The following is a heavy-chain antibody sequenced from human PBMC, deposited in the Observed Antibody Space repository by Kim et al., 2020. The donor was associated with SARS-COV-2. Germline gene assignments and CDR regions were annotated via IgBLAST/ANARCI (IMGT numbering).Heavy chain of an antibody. CDR3: ARVAPDILFVPDY. D-gene: IGHD2-21*01. V-gene: IGHV3-30-3*01. J-gene: IGHJ4*02. CDR1: GFTFSGPS. CDR2: ISNDGYTK. Sequence: GGSLRLSCAASGFTFSGPSMHWVRQAPGKGLEWVAVISNDGYTKYYADSVKGRFTISRDNSKNTMSLEMNSLRAEYTAVYYCARVAPDILFVPDYWGQGTLVTVSS.